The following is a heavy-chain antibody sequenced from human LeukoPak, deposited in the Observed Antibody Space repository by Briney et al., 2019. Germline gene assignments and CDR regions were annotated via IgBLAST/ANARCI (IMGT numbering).Heavy chain of an antibody. CDR1: GGSISSYY. D-gene: IGHD2-8*01. CDR3: ARGVYYYYYMDV. CDR2: IYTSGST. J-gene: IGHJ6*03. V-gene: IGHV4-4*09. Sequence: SETLSLTCTVSGGSISSYYWSWIRQPPGKGLEWIGYIYTSGSTNYNPSLKSRVTISVDTSKNQFSLKLSSVTAADTAVYYCARGVYYYYYMDVWGEGTTVTVSS.